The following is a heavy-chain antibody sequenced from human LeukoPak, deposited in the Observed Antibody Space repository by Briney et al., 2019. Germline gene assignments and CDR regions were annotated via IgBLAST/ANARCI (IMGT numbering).Heavy chain of an antibody. CDR1: GYTFTSYD. J-gene: IGHJ4*02. D-gene: IGHD2-15*01. CDR3: ARVECSGGSCYWGYFDY. CDR2: INPNSGGT. V-gene: IGHV1-2*04. Sequence: ASVKVSCKASGYTFTSYDINWVRQATGQGLEWMGWINPNSGGTNYAQKFQGWVTMTRDTSISTAYMELSRLRSDDTAVYYCARVECSGGSCYWGYFDYWGQGTLVTVSS.